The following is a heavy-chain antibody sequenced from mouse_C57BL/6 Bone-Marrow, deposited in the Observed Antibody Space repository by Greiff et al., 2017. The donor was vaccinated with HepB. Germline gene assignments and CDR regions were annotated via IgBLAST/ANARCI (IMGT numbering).Heavy chain of an antibody. V-gene: IGHV10-1*01. CDR3: GPMDRWFAY. CDR1: GFSFNTYA. J-gene: IGHJ3*01. CDR2: IRSKSNNYST. Sequence: EVKLVESGGGLVQPKGSLKLSCAASGFSFNTYAMNWVRQAPGKGLEWVARIRSKSNNYSTYYADSVKDRFTISRDDSESMLYLQMNNLKTEDTAMYYCGPMDRWFAYWGQGTLVTVSA.